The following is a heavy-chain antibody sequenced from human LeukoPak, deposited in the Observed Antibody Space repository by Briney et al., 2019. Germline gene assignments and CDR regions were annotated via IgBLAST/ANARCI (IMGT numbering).Heavy chain of an antibody. CDR3: ARTGWRAPVGY. CDR2: INHSGST. Sequence: SETLSLTCAVYGGSFSGYYWSWIRQPPGKGLEWIGEINHSGSTNYNPSLKSRVTISVDTSQNQFSLKLSSVTAADTAVYYCARTGWRAPVGYWGQGTLVTVSS. V-gene: IGHV4-34*01. J-gene: IGHJ4*02. D-gene: IGHD6-19*01. CDR1: GGSFSGYY.